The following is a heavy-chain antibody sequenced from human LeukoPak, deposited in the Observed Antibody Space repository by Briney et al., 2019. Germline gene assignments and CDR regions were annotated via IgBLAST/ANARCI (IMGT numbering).Heavy chain of an antibody. CDR1: GGSFSGYY. Sequence: SETLSLTCAVYGGSFSGYYWSWIRQPPGKGLEWIGEINHSGSTNYNPSLKSRVTISVDTSKNQFSLKLSSVTAADTAVYYCAKLIAPTYYYDSSGYYYYAFDIWGQGTMVTVSS. V-gene: IGHV4-34*01. D-gene: IGHD3-22*01. CDR2: INHSGST. J-gene: IGHJ3*02. CDR3: AKLIAPTYYYDSSGYYYYAFDI.